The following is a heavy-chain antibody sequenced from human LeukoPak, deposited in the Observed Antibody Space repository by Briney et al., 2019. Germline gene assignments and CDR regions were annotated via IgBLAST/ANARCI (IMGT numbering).Heavy chain of an antibody. D-gene: IGHD6-13*01. CDR2: ISNDGRST. Sequence: GGSLRLSCSASGFTFSSYAMHWVRQAPGKGLEYVSVISNDGRSTYYADSLKGRFTISRDNSKNTLYLQMSSLRAEDTAVYYCVKNRRIAAAGPDSDYWGQGTLVTVSS. J-gene: IGHJ4*02. CDR3: VKNRRIAAAGPDSDY. CDR1: GFTFSSYA. V-gene: IGHV3-64D*09.